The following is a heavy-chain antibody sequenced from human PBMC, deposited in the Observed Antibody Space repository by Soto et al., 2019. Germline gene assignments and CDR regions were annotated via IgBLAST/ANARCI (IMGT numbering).Heavy chain of an antibody. CDR1: GFTFSIYA. J-gene: IGHJ6*02. D-gene: IGHD2-21*01. Sequence: GXLRVSCSASGFTFSIYAMHWVRQSPGKGLEWVAVISYDGSNKYYADSVKGRFTISRDNSKNTLYLQMNSLRAEDTAVYYCARDRSGGGEYYYYGMDVWGQGTTVTVSS. V-gene: IGHV3-30-3*01. CDR2: ISYDGSNK. CDR3: ARDRSGGGEYYYYGMDV.